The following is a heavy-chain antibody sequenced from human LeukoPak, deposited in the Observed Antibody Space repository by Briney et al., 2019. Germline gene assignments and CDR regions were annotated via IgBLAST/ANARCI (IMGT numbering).Heavy chain of an antibody. D-gene: IGHD4-11*01. V-gene: IGHV3-48*02. CDR2: ISGSSENI. Sequence: GGSLRLSCAASGFTFSTCSMNWVRQAPGKGLEWVSYISGSSENIYYADSVKGRFTISRDNAKNSLYLQMNSLRDEDTAVYYCARTPPTAGLTTIGVGSDYWGQGTLVTVSS. CDR1: GFTFSTCS. CDR3: ARTPPTAGLTTIGVGSDY. J-gene: IGHJ4*02.